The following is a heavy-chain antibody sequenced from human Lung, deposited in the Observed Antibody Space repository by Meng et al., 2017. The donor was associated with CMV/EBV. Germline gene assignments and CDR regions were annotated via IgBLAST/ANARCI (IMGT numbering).Heavy chain of an antibody. Sequence: VRIVRTEPAAIDPGASVTFSYQASGDTFTDYHTHPVRQAPGQGHVWVGISNPRDGDTSYSQQLRGRVTLTRDTSTSTAYMKLSSLSSGDTAVYYCARDSDATYYFHNWGQGTLVTVSS. CDR2: SNPRDGDT. V-gene: IGHV1-46*04. CDR1: GDTFTDYH. J-gene: IGHJ4*02. CDR3: ARDSDATYYFHN.